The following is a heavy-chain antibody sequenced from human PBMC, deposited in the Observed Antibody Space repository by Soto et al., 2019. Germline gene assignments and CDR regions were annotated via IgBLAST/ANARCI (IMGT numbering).Heavy chain of an antibody. CDR2: ITGAGGTA. CDR1: GLTFTNYG. Sequence: EVQLLESGGNLVQPGGSLRLSCAASGLTFTNYGMTWVRQAPGKGLEWVATITGAGGTAHYADSVKGRFTISRDNSKNTLFLQMNGLRAEDTAIYFCAKEAFNPDVRLHGMYVWGQGTTVTVSS. D-gene: IGHD3-10*01. J-gene: IGHJ6*02. CDR3: AKEAFNPDVRLHGMYV. V-gene: IGHV3-23*01.